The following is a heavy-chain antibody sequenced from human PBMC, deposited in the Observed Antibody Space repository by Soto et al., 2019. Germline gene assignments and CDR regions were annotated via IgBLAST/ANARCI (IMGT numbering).Heavy chain of an antibody. CDR3: EGSGNSQNSGMDV. J-gene: IGHJ6*02. D-gene: IGHD3-22*01. CDR2: IYHSGST. CDR1: GVSISSGSYS. Sequence: QLQLQESGSGLVKPSQTLSLTCAVSGVSISSGSYSWSWIRQPPGKGMEWIGYIYHSGSTYYNPPIKGRANISVDRSKNQFCPKVSSVTAADTAVYYCEGSGNSQNSGMDVWGQGTTVTVSS. V-gene: IGHV4-30-2*01.